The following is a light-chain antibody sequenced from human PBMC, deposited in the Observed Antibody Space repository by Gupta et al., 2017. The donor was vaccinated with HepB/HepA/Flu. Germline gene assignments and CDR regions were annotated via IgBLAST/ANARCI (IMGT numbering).Light chain of an antibody. CDR3: QEYIDRPYT. CDR2: GAS. J-gene: IGKJ2*01. CDR1: QSLNKN. Sequence: EIVMTQSPATLSVSPGERATLSCRASQSLNKNLAWYQQKPGQTPRLLIYGASIRATGVPARFSGSGSGTEFTLTISSLQSEDFAVYYCQEYIDRPYTFGQGTKLEIK. V-gene: IGKV3-15*01.